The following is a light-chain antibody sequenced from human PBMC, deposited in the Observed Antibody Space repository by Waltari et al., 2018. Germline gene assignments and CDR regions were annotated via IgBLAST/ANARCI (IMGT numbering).Light chain of an antibody. Sequence: EIVFTQSPGTLSLSPGEGATLSCRTSQTIRTTYFAWYQQKPCQAPTLLIYGTFSRATGIPDRFIGSGSGTDFSLTISSLEPEDFATYYCQQYDISPLTFGGGTKVEIK. CDR2: GTF. CDR3: QQYDISPLT. V-gene: IGKV3-20*01. J-gene: IGKJ4*01. CDR1: QTIRTTY.